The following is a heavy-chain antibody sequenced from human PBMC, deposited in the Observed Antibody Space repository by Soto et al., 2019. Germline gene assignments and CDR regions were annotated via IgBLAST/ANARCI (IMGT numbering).Heavy chain of an antibody. V-gene: IGHV4-61*03. CDR3: AKDRDTARYNWNPDF. J-gene: IGHJ4*02. CDR1: GGSVSSANYY. CDR2: IYYSGST. D-gene: IGHD1-20*01. Sequence: PSETLSLTCAVSGGSVSSANYYWSWIRQPPGKGLEWIGYIYYSGSTNYNPSLTSRVTISRDTSRNHFSLKLSSVTAADTAVYYCAKDRDTARYNWNPDFWGQGALVTVSS.